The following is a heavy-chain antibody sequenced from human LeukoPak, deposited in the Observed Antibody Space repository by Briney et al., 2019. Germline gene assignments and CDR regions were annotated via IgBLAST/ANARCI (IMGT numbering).Heavy chain of an antibody. CDR1: GYTFTELS. V-gene: IGHV1-24*01. CDR3: ATGPPRIALLWFGEY. J-gene: IGHJ4*02. Sequence: GASVKVSCKVSGYTFTELSMHWVRQAPGKGLEWMGGFDPEDGETIYAQKFQGRVTMTEDTSTDTAYMELSSLRSEDTAVYYCATGPPRIALLWFGEYWGQGTLVTVSS. D-gene: IGHD3-10*01. CDR2: FDPEDGET.